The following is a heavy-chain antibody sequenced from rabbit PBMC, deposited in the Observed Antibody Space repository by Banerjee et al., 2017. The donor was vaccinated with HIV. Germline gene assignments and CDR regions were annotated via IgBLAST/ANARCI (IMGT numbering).Heavy chain of an antibody. CDR3: ARAAGYAGYGYRL. J-gene: IGHJ3*01. Sequence: QEQLVESGGGLVQPEGSLTLTCKVSGFTLSSYWMCWVRQAPGKGLEWIACVDTGSSGSTYFGSWAKGRFTISKTSSTTVTLQMTSLTAADTATYFCARAAGYAGYGYRLWGQGTLVTVS. D-gene: IGHD7-1*01. V-gene: IGHV1S45*01. CDR1: GFTLSSYW. CDR2: VDTGSSGST.